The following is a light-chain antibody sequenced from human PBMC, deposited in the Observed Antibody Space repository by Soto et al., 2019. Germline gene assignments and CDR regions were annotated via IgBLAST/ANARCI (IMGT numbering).Light chain of an antibody. V-gene: IGKV3-20*01. CDR2: GAS. Sequence: EIVLTQSPGTLSLSPGERATLSCRASQSVSSSYLAWYQQKPGQAPRLLIYGASSRATGIPDRFSGSGSGTEFTLTSSRLEPEDFAVYYCQQYGSSPPLTFGPGTKVDIK. J-gene: IGKJ3*01. CDR3: QQYGSSPPLT. CDR1: QSVSSSY.